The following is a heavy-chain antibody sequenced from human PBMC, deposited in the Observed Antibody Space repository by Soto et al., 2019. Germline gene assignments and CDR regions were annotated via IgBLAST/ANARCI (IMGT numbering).Heavy chain of an antibody. J-gene: IGHJ4*02. CDR1: GGSISSSQW. D-gene: IGHD3-22*01. CDR3: ARDQRVYYHDSSGHYDY. Sequence: SETLSLTCAVSGGSISSSQWWSWVHQSPGXGLEWIGEIYHSGSTNYNPSLYSRVTMSLDKSKNQFSLKLTSVTAADTAVYYCARDQRVYYHDSSGHYDYWGQGPLVTVSS. V-gene: IGHV4-4*02. CDR2: IYHSGST.